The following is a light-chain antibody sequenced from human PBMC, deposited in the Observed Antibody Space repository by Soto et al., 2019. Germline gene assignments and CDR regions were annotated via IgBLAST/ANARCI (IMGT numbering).Light chain of an antibody. CDR3: QQYNSYLCT. CDR1: QSISSW. J-gene: IGKJ2*02. Sequence: DIQMTQSPSTLSASVGDRVTITCRASQSISSWLAWYQQKPGKAPKLLIYDASSLESGVPSRFSGSGSGTEFPLTISSLQPDDFATYYCQQYNSYLCTFGQGTKLEIK. V-gene: IGKV1-5*01. CDR2: DAS.